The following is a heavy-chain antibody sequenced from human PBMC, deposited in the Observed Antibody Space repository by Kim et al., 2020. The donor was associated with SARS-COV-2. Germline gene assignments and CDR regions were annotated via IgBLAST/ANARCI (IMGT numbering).Heavy chain of an antibody. Sequence: GGSLRLSCAASGFTFFTYGIHWVRQAPGKGLEWVAIIWGDGNTTYYVDSVKGRFAVSRDNSKNTVYLQMNNLRVDDSAMYYCARHRGIITTVRGVGYCLGVWGQGTTVTVSS. CDR2: IWGDGNTT. CDR1: GFTFFTYG. CDR3: ARHRGIITTVRGVGYCLGV. V-gene: IGHV3-33*03. D-gene: IGHD3-10*01. J-gene: IGHJ6*02.